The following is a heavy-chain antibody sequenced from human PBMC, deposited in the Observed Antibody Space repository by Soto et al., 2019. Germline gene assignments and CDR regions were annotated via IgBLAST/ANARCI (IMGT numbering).Heavy chain of an antibody. CDR2: SNIGNGNT. J-gene: IGHJ5*02. Sequence: QVQLVQSGAEVKKPGASVRVSCRTSGYTFTSYAIHWVRQAPGQGLERMAWSNIGNGNTKYSQKFQCRVTVSTDTSAGTAYLELSSLRSEDTAVYYCARGPLCGGVVYDRWLDPWGQGTLVTFSS. D-gene: IGHD2-21*01. V-gene: IGHV1-3*04. CDR1: GYTFTSYA. CDR3: ARGPLCGGVVYDRWLDP.